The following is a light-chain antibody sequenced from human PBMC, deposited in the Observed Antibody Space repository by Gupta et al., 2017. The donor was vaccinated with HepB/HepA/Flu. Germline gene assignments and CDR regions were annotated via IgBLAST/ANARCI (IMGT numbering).Light chain of an antibody. J-gene: IGLJ1*01. CDR2: DVS. CDR3: SSYTSSSTRV. CDR1: SSDVGGYNY. Sequence: QSALTQPASASGSPGQSITTSCTGTSSDVGGYNYVSWYQQHPGKAPKLMMYDVSKRPSGVSNRFSGSKSGNTASLTISGLQAEDEADYYCSSYTSSSTRVFGTGTKVTVL. V-gene: IGLV2-14*01.